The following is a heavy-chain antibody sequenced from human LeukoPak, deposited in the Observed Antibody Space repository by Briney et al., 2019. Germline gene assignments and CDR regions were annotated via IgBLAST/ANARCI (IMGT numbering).Heavy chain of an antibody. D-gene: IGHD1-14*01. Sequence: PSETLSLTCAVYGGSFSGYYWSWIRQPPGKGLEWIGEINHSGSTNYNPSLKSRVTISVDTSKNQFSLKLSSVTAADTAVYYCARSRMGLPLDYWGQGTLVTVSS. CDR3: ARSRMGLPLDY. J-gene: IGHJ4*02. V-gene: IGHV4-34*01. CDR2: INHSGST. CDR1: GGSFSGYY.